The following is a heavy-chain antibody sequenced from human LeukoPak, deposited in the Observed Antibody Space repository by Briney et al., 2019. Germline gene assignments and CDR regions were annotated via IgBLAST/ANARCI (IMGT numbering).Heavy chain of an antibody. Sequence: GGSLRLSCAASRLTGVTFSSYAMTWVRQAPGKGLEWVSSVSGSGGDTYYADSVTGRFTIPRDNSKDTLYLQMNSLRAEDTAVYYCARDRGWELLMNWFDPWGQGTLVTVSS. CDR2: VSGSGGDT. CDR3: ARDRGWELLMNWFDP. D-gene: IGHD1-26*01. J-gene: IGHJ5*02. CDR1: RLTGVTFSSYA. V-gene: IGHV3-23*01.